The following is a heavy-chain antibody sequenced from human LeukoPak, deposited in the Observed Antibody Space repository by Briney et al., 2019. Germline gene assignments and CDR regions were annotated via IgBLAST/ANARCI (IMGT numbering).Heavy chain of an antibody. CDR2: ISGSGGST. CDR3: AKGPRWAYYDFWSGSSYYMDV. D-gene: IGHD3-3*01. J-gene: IGHJ6*03. CDR1: GFTFSSYA. V-gene: IGHV3-23*01. Sequence: PGGSLRLSCAASGFTFSSYAMSWVRQAPGKGLEWVSAISGSGGSTYYADSVKGRFTISRDNSKNALYLQMNSLRAEDTAVYYCAKGPRWAYYDFWSGSSYYMDVWGKGTTVTVSS.